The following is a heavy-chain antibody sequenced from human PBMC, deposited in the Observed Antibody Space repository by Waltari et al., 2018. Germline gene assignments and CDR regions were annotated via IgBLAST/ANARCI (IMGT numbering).Heavy chain of an antibody. Sequence: QITLKESGPTLVKPTQTLTLTCTFSGFSLSTSGVGVGWIRQPPGKALEWLALIYWNYDKRYSPSLKSRLTITKDTSKNQVVLTMTNMDPVDTATYYCAHSDDYGDYFQHWGQGTLVTVSS. J-gene: IGHJ1*01. CDR2: IYWNYDK. D-gene: IGHD4-17*01. CDR3: AHSDDYGDYFQH. CDR1: GFSLSTSGVG. V-gene: IGHV2-5*01.